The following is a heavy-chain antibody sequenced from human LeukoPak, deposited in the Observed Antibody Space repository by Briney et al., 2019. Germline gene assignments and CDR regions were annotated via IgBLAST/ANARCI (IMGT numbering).Heavy chain of an antibody. V-gene: IGHV1-69*13. CDR1: GGTFSSYT. CDR2: IIPIFGTA. CDR3: ARDPYGDYLPDYGMDV. J-gene: IGHJ6*02. D-gene: IGHD4-17*01. Sequence: SVKVSCKASGGTFSSYTISWVRQAPGQGLEWMGGIIPIFGTANYAQKFQGRVTITADESTSTAYMELSSLRPEDTAVYYCARDPYGDYLPDYGMDVWGQGTTVTVSS.